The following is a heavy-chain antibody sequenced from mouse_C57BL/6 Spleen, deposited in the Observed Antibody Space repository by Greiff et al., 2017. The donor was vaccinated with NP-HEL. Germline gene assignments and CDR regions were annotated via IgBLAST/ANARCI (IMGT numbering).Heavy chain of an antibody. V-gene: IGHV1-9*01. Sequence: QVQLKQSGAELMKPGASVKLSCKATGYTFTGYWIEWVKQRPGHGLEWIGEILPGSGSTNYNEKFKGKATFTADTSSNTAYMQLSSLTTEDSAIYYCARFDYYGSSYGWFAYWGQGTLVTVSA. CDR3: ARFDYYGSSYGWFAY. CDR2: ILPGSGST. CDR1: GYTFTGYW. D-gene: IGHD1-1*01. J-gene: IGHJ3*01.